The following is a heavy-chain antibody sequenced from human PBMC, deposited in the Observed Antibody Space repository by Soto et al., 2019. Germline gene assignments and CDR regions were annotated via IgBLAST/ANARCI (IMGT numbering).Heavy chain of an antibody. CDR3: AREEYYDFWSGHCPFDY. J-gene: IGHJ4*02. CDR2: IKQDGSEK. D-gene: IGHD3-3*01. V-gene: IGHV3-7*01. Sequence: PGGSLRLSCVASGFTFRSYWMSWVRPAPGKGLEWVANIKQDGSEKYYVDSVKGRFTISRDNAKNSLYLQMNSLRAEDTAVYYCAREEYYDFWSGHCPFDYWGQGTQVTSPQ. CDR1: GFTFRSYW.